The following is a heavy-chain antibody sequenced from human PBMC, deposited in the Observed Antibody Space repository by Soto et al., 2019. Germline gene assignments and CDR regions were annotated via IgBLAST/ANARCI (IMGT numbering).Heavy chain of an antibody. J-gene: IGHJ4*02. D-gene: IGHD6-25*01. CDR2: MSPHNGNT. V-gene: IGHV1-8*01. CDR1: GYTFTTYD. Sequence: ASVKVSCKASGYTFTTYDIHWVLRAPGQGLEWMGWMSPHNGNTGFAQKFRDRVTIARNTSISTAYMELSGLRSEDTAVYYCARRQERSGTQYFDYWGQGTLVTVAS. CDR3: ARRQERSGTQYFDY.